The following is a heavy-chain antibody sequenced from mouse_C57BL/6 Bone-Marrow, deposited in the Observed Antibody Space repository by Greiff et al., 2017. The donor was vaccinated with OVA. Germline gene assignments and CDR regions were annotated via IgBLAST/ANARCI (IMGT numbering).Heavy chain of an antibody. CDR2: IDPENGDT. D-gene: IGHD3-2*02. J-gene: IGHJ2*01. CDR1: GFNIKDDY. CDR3: TTGRAQAYYFDY. Sequence: EVKLVESGAELVRPGASVKLSCTASGFNIKDDYMHWVKQRPEQGLEWIGWIDPENGDTEYASKFQGKATITADTSSNTAYLQLSSLTSEDTAVYYCTTGRAQAYYFDYWGQGTTLTVSS. V-gene: IGHV14-4*01.